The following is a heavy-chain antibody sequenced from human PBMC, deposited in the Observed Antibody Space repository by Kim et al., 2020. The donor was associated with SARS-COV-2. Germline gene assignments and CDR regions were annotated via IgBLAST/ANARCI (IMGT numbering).Heavy chain of an antibody. CDR1: GFTFSSYG. Sequence: GGSLRLSCAASGFTFSSYGMHWVRQAPGKGLEWVAVIWYDGSNKYYADSVKGRFTISRDNSKNTLYLQMNSLRAEDTAVYYCARDYCSGGSCYRDYWGQGALVTVSS. CDR3: ARDYCSGGSCYRDY. D-gene: IGHD2-15*01. CDR2: IWYDGSNK. V-gene: IGHV3-33*01. J-gene: IGHJ4*02.